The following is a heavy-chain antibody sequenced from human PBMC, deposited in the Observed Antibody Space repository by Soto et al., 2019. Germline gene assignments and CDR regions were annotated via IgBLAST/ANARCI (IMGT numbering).Heavy chain of an antibody. J-gene: IGHJ4*02. CDR3: AKETGPQGGFDY. V-gene: IGHV3-30*18. CDR1: GFTFSNYA. Sequence: GGSLRLSCAVSGFTFSNYAMHWVRQAPGKGLEWVAVISKDGSNKYYGDFVKGRFIISRDSSKNTLDLQMNSLRGEDTAVYYCAKETGPQGGFDYWGQGTLVTVSS. CDR2: ISKDGSNK. D-gene: IGHD3-9*01.